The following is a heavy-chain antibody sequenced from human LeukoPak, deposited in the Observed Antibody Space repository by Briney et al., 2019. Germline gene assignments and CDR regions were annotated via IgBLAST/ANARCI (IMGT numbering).Heavy chain of an antibody. CDR2: INSDGSTT. D-gene: IGHD1-26*01. Sequence: GGSLRLSCAASGFTFSSYWMHWVRQAPGKGLVWVSRINSDGSTTNYADSVKGRFTISRDNAKNTLYLQMNSLRAEDTAMYYCARRSSGSPPFYFDYWGQGTLVTVSS. V-gene: IGHV3-74*01. CDR3: ARRSSGSPPFYFDY. CDR1: GFTFSSYW. J-gene: IGHJ4*02.